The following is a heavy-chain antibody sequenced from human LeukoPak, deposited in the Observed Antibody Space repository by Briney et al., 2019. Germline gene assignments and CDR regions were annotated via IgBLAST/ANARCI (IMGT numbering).Heavy chain of an antibody. V-gene: IGHV1-2*02. CDR2: INPHSGDT. J-gene: IGHJ4*02. CDR1: GYSFTGYY. D-gene: IGHD3-16*01. CDR3: AKDRGPQWWGSFDY. Sequence: ASVKVSCKASGYSFTGYYIHWVREAPGQGLEWMGWINPHSGDTNYAQSFQGRVTMTRDTSISTVYMDLSRLRFDDAAVYYCAKDRGPQWWGSFDYWGQGTLVTVSS.